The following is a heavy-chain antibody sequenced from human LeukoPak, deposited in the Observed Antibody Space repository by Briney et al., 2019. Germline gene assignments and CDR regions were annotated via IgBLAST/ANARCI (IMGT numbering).Heavy chain of an antibody. Sequence: PSETLSLTCTVSGGSISSYYWSWIRQPPGKGLEWIGYIYYSGSTNYNPSLKSRVTISVDTSKNQFSLKLSSVTAADTAVYYCARDSSPESPYYDFWSGYYPRPRWFDPWGQGTLVTVSS. CDR2: IYYSGST. D-gene: IGHD3-3*01. CDR1: GGSISSYY. CDR3: ARDSSPESPYYDFWSGYYPRPRWFDP. J-gene: IGHJ5*02. V-gene: IGHV4-59*01.